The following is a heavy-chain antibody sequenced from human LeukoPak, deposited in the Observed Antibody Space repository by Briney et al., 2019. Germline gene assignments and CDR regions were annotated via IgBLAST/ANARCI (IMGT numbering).Heavy chain of an antibody. Sequence: SETLSLTCTVSGGSIGTYYWSWIRQPPGKGLEWIGSIYYSGSTYYNLSLKSRVTISVDTSKNQFSLKLSSVTAADTAVYYCASYGSGSYYNPLAFDYWGQGTLVTVSS. J-gene: IGHJ4*02. CDR3: ASYGSGSYYNPLAFDY. CDR2: IYYSGST. V-gene: IGHV4-39*01. CDR1: GGSIGTYY. D-gene: IGHD3-10*01.